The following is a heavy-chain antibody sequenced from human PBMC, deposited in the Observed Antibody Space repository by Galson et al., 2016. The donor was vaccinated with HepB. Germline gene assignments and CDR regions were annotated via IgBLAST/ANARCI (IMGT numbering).Heavy chain of an antibody. V-gene: IGHV3-53*01. J-gene: IGHJ3*01. CDR2: IFTGGSK. Sequence: SLRLSCAASGFAVAANYMTWVRQAPGKGLEWVSLIFTGGSKYYAESVRGRFTISRDNSRNTVYLQMDALRGDDTAMYYCAKDVTLAFASGWYDAAFDVWGRGTMVTVSS. CDR1: GFAVAANY. CDR3: AKDVTLAFASGWYDAAFDV. D-gene: IGHD6-19*01.